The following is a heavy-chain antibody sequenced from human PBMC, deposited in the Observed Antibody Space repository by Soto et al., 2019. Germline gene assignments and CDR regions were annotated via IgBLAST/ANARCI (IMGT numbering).Heavy chain of an antibody. J-gene: IGHJ4*02. Sequence: QVQLVESGGGVVQPGRSLSLSCTASGFTFSDYGMDWVRQAPGKGLEWVAVISYDGTNTYFSDSVKGRFTISRDNSKNTLYLHVNSLRSEDTAVYYCARDQYCSGGSCYFNPSDYWGQGTLVTVSS. CDR2: ISYDGTNT. CDR1: GFTFSDYG. D-gene: IGHD2-15*01. CDR3: ARDQYCSGGSCYFNPSDY. V-gene: IGHV3-30*03.